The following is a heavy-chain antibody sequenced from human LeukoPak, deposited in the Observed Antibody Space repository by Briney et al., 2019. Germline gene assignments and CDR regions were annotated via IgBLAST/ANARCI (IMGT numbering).Heavy chain of an antibody. Sequence: SETLSLTCIVSGGSISSYYWSWIRQPPGKGLEWIGYIYYSGSTNYNPSLKSRVTISVDTSKNQFSLKLSSVTAADTAVYYCARDLGRPHYFDYWGQGTLVTVSS. J-gene: IGHJ4*02. D-gene: IGHD1-26*01. CDR3: ARDLGRPHYFDY. V-gene: IGHV4-59*12. CDR1: GGSISSYY. CDR2: IYYSGST.